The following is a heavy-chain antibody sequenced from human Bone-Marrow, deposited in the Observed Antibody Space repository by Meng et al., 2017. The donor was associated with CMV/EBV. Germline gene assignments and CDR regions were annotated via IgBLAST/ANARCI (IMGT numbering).Heavy chain of an antibody. Sequence: GESLKISCAASGFTFSSYSMNWVRQAPGKGLEWVSSISSSSSYIYYADSVKGRFTISRDNAKNSLYLQMNSLRAEDTAVYYCARGGYSGYDYEHGMHVWGQGTTVTVSS. CDR3: ARGGYSGYDYEHGMHV. CDR2: ISSSSSYI. CDR1: GFTFSSYS. D-gene: IGHD5-12*01. J-gene: IGHJ6*02. V-gene: IGHV3-21*01.